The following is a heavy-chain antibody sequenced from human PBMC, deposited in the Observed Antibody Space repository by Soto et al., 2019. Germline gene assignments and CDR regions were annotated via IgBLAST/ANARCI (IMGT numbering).Heavy chain of an antibody. J-gene: IGHJ6*03. CDR1: AGIISRYN. V-gene: IGHV4-59*08. Sequence: PETFYHTYSVSAGIISRYNWIGSRQPPEKGMEWIGYIYYSGSTNYNPSLTSRVTISVATSKTQFSLKLSSVTAADTAVYYFARLDGYYHYMDVCGKGTTVIGSS. D-gene: IGHD6-13*01. CDR3: ARLDGYYHYMDV. CDR2: IYYSGST.